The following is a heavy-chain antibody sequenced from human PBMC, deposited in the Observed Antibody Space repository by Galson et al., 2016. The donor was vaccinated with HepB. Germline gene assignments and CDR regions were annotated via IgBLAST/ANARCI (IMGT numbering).Heavy chain of an antibody. D-gene: IGHD3-16*02. CDR3: ARHIARNWFGP. CDR2: IHYGGSS. Sequence: SETLSLTCTVSGGSISSSSYYWGWIRQPPGKGLEWIGTIHYGGSSYYNPSLKSRFTIPVDTSKNQFSLKLSSVTAADTAVFYCARHIARNWFGPWGQGTLVTVSS. CDR1: GGSISSSSYY. J-gene: IGHJ5*02. V-gene: IGHV4-39*01.